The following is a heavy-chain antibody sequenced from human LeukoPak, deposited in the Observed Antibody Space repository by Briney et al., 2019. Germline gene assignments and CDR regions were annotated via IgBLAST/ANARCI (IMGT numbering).Heavy chain of an antibody. CDR3: ARDGYYDILTGYDAFDI. CDR2: VYYSGTT. D-gene: IGHD3-9*01. Sequence: SETLSLTCNVSGGSISTSNYYWGWIRQAPGKGLEWIGTVYYSGTTYYNPSLKSRVTISVDTSKNQFSLKLSSVTAADTAVYFCARDGYYDILTGYDAFDIWGQGAMVTVSS. V-gene: IGHV4-39*07. CDR1: GGSISTSNYY. J-gene: IGHJ3*02.